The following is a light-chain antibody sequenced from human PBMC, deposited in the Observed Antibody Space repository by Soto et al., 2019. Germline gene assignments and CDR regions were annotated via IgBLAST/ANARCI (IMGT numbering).Light chain of an antibody. CDR3: GTWDSSLSVVV. J-gene: IGLJ1*01. V-gene: IGLV1-51*01. CDR1: KSNIGNNY. Sequence: QSVLTQPPSVSAAPGQKVTISWSGSKSNIGNNYVSWYQQLPGTAPKLVIYDNTNRPSGIPDRFSGSKSGTSATLGITGLQTGDDADYYCGTWDSSLSVVVFGTGTKLTVL. CDR2: DNT.